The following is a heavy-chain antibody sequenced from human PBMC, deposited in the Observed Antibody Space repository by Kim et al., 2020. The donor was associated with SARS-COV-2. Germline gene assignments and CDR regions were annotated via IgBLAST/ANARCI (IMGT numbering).Heavy chain of an antibody. D-gene: IGHD3-10*01. CDR2: GGST. CDR3: AKGVGSYDY. J-gene: IGHJ4*02. Sequence: GGSTYYADSVKGRFTISRDNSKNTLYLQMNSLRVEDTAIYYCAKGVGSYDYWGQGTLVTVSS. V-gene: IGHV3-23*01.